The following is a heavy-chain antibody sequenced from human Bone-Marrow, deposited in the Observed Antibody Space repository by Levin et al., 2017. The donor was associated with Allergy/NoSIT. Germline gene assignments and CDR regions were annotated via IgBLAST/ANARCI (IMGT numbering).Heavy chain of an antibody. J-gene: IGHJ4*02. V-gene: IGHV1-2*02. Sequence: GGSLRLSCKAAGYTFTDHYIHWVRQAPGQGLEWMGWVNYNTGDTHYAQKFQDRVTMTRDTSITTAYIEVSSLRFDDTALYFCARNDYGDYVQNFDYWGQGTLVTVSS. D-gene: IGHD4-17*01. CDR1: GYTFTDHY. CDR3: ARNDYGDYVQNFDY. CDR2: VNYNTGDT.